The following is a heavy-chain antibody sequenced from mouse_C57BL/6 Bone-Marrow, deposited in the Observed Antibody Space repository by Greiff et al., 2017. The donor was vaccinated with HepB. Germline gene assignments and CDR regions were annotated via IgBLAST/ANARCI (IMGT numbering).Heavy chain of an antibody. V-gene: IGHV1-81*01. J-gene: IGHJ4*01. CDR3: AREGYDYDAPYAMDY. D-gene: IGHD2-4*01. Sequence: QVQLKESGAELARPGASVKLSCKASGYTFTSYGISWVQQRTGQGLEWIGEIYPRSGNTYYNEKFKGKATLTADKSSSTAYLELRSLTSQDSAVYFCAREGYDYDAPYAMDYWGQGTSVTVSA. CDR2: IYPRSGNT. CDR1: GYTFTSYG.